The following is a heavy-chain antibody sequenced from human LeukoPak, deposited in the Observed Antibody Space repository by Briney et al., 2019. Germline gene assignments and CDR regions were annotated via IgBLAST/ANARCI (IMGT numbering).Heavy chain of an antibody. CDR3: TRDQSTMIVVVYLDY. CDR2: IRSKAYGGTT. J-gene: IGHJ4*02. CDR1: GFTFGDYA. D-gene: IGHD3-22*01. V-gene: IGHV3-49*03. Sequence: AGGSLRLSCTASGFTFGDYAMSWFRQASGKGLEWVGFIRSKAYGGTTEYAASVKGRFTISRDDSKSIAYLQMNSLKTEDTAVYYCTRDQSTMIVVVYLDYWGQGTLVTVSS.